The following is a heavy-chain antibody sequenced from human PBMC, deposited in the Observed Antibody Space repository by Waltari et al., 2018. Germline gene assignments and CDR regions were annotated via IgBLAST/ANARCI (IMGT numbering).Heavy chain of an antibody. CDR2: SYGVDGT. CDR1: GLSVSNSY. Sequence: EVQLVESGGGLIQPGGSLRLSCAASGLSVSNSYVSWVRQAPGKGLEWISFSYGVDGTLDVDAVKGRFTVSSDNSKNTVHLQMNSVRVDDTAVYYCATFSNWVHDTFDIWGQGTLVSVSS. J-gene: IGHJ3*02. CDR3: ATFSNWVHDTFDI. V-gene: IGHV3-53*01. D-gene: IGHD3-16*01.